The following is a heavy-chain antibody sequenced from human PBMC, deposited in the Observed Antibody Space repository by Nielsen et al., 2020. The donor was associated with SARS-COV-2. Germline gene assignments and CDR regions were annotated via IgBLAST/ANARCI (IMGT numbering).Heavy chain of an antibody. CDR2: IKRDTDGGTT. D-gene: IGHD3-22*01. CDR3: AKSLGINMIVVVIENCFDY. CDR1: GFTFSNAW. V-gene: IGHV3-15*01. Sequence: GGSLRLSCAASGFTFSNAWMSWVRQAPGKGLEWVGRIKRDTDGGTTDYAAPVKGRFTISRDDSKNTLFLQMNSLETEDTAVYYCAKSLGINMIVVVIENCFDYWGQGTLVTVSS. J-gene: IGHJ4*02.